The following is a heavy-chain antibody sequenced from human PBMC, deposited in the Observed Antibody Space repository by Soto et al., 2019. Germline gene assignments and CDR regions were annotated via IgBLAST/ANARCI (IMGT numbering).Heavy chain of an antibody. J-gene: IGHJ6*02. CDR3: ARDRGWYYDFWSVYSPDSYYYCMDV. D-gene: IGHD3-3*01. V-gene: IGHV3-48*02. CDR2: ISSSSSTI. CDR1: GFTFSSYS. Sequence: GGSLSLSCAASGFTFSSYSINWVRQAPGKGLEWVSYISSSSSTIYYADSVKGRFTISRDSAKNSVYLQMNSLRDEDTAVYYCARDRGWYYDFWSVYSPDSYYYCMDVWGQATTVTFSS.